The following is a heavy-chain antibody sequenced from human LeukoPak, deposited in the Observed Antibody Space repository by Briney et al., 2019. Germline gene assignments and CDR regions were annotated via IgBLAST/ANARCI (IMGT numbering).Heavy chain of an antibody. CDR1: GDTFSSYA. J-gene: IGHJ4*02. D-gene: IGHD3-10*01. CDR2: IIPILGIA. V-gene: IGHV1-69*04. CDR3: AREESGSLWFGDPQRDY. Sequence: ASVKVSCKSSGDTFSSYAISWVRQAPGQGLEWMGRIIPILGIANYAQKFQGRVTITADKSTSTAYMELSRLRSEDTAVYYCAREESGSLWFGDPQRDYWGQGTLVTVSS.